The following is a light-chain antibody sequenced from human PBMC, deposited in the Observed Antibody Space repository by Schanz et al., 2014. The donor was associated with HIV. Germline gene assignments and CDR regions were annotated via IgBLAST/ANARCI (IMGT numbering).Light chain of an antibody. J-gene: IGLJ1*01. CDR3: SSYTTSSTYV. Sequence: QSALTQPASVSGSPGQSITIYCSGTSRDVGGHNYVSWYQHHPGKAPKLLIYGVTDRPSGVSNRFSGSKSAYTASLTIFGLQPEDEADYYCSSYTTSSTYVFGTGTKVTVL. CDR2: GVT. V-gene: IGLV2-14*03. CDR1: SRDVGGHNY.